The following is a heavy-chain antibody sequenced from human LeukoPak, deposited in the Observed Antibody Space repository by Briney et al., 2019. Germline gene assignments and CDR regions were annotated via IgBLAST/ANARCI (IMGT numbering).Heavy chain of an antibody. V-gene: IGHV1-8*03. D-gene: IGHD3-3*01. J-gene: IGHJ4*02. CDR3: ARGLAYYDFWSGYYRTYYFDY. CDR2: MNPNSGNT. CDR1: GYTFTSYD. Sequence: ASVKVSCKASGYTFTSYDINWVRQATGQGLEWMGWMNPNSGNTGYAQKFQGRVTITRNTSISTAYMELSSLRSEDTAVYYCARGLAYYDFWSGYYRTYYFDYWGQGTLVTVSS.